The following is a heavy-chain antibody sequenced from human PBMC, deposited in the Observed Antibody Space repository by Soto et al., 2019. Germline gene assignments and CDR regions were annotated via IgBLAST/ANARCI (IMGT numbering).Heavy chain of an antibody. J-gene: IGHJ4*02. CDR2: IWYDGSNK. D-gene: IGHD5-12*01. Sequence: QVQLVESGGGVVQPGRSLRLSCAASGFTFSSYGMHWVRQAPGKGLEWVAVIWYDGSNKYYADSVKGRFTISRDNSKNTLYRQLNSLRAEDTAVYYCAIGGDIVATRDYLDYWGQGTLVTVSS. V-gene: IGHV3-33*01. CDR3: AIGGDIVATRDYLDY. CDR1: GFTFSSYG.